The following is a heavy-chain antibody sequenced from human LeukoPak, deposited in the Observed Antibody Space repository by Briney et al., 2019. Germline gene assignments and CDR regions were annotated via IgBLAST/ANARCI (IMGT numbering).Heavy chain of an antibody. D-gene: IGHD3-10*01. CDR1: GATFSSYA. CDR3: ARGPTRITMVRGAPYYYFDY. V-gene: IGHV1-69*13. CDR2: IIPIFGTA. Sequence: SVKVSCKASGATFSSYAISWVRQAPGQRLKWLGGIIPIFGTANSAQKFQGRVTITADESTSTAYMELSSLRSEDTAVYYCARGPTRITMVRGAPYYYFDYWGQGTLVTVSS. J-gene: IGHJ4*02.